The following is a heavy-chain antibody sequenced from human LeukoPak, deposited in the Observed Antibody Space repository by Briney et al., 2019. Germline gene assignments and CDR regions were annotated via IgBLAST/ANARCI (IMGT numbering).Heavy chain of an antibody. V-gene: IGHV4-39*01. D-gene: IGHD4-11*01. Sequence: SETLSLTCAVSGASISGSGYYLGWIRQPPGKGLEWIGNIYYTGSTYYNASLQSRVTISIDMSKNQFSLKLSSVTAADTAVYYCARSDYLRELWYFDYWGQGTLVTVSS. J-gene: IGHJ4*02. CDR2: IYYTGST. CDR3: ARSDYLRELWYFDY. CDR1: GASISGSGYY.